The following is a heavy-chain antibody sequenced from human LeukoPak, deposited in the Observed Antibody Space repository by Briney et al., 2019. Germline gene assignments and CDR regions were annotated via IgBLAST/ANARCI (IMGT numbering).Heavy chain of an antibody. CDR1: DGSITNND. Sequence: SETLSLTCTVSDGSITNNDWSWVRQTPGKGLEFIGYVHYSGTTNYNPSLRSRVTISIDTSRKHFFLKLKSVTAADTAVYYCARDLSSRQQLTNYFHPWGQGTLVTVSS. D-gene: IGHD6-13*01. CDR3: ARDLSSRQQLTNYFHP. CDR2: VHYSGTT. V-gene: IGHV4-59*01. J-gene: IGHJ5*02.